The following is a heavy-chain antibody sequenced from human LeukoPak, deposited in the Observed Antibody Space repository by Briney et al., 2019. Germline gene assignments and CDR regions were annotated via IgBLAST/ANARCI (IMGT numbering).Heavy chain of an antibody. CDR3: ANTPLPEGTGLGFGDPRVDY. CDR1: GGSISSSSYY. CDR2: IYHSGST. Sequence: KPSETLSLTCTVSGGSISSSSYYWGWIRQPPGKGLEWIGSIYHSGSTYYNPSLKSRVTISVDTSKNQFSLKLSSVTAADTAVYYCANTPLPEGTGLGFGDPRVDYWGQGTLVTVSS. D-gene: IGHD3-10*01. J-gene: IGHJ4*02. V-gene: IGHV4-39*07.